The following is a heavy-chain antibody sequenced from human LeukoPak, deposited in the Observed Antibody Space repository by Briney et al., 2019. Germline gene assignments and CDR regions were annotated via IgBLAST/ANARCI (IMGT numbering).Heavy chain of an antibody. CDR2: TYYRSKWRN. CDR3: VRDLSWRFDY. CDR1: GDSVSSNSAA. J-gene: IGHJ4*02. V-gene: IGHV6-1*01. Sequence: SQILSLTCAISGDSVSSNSAAWNWIRQSPSRGLEWLGRTYYRSKWRNDYAVSVKSRITISPDTSKNQFSLQLNSVTPEDTSVYYCVRDLSWRFDYWGQGTLVTVSS. D-gene: IGHD2/OR15-2a*01.